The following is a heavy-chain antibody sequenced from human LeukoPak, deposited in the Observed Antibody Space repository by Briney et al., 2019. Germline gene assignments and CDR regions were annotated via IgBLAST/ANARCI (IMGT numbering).Heavy chain of an antibody. D-gene: IGHD1-14*01. J-gene: IGHJ3*02. CDR1: GGSISKYY. Sequence: SQTLSLTCTVPGGSISKYYWSCIRQPADKGLEWIGRIHTSGTTHYNPSLKSRVTLSVDTSTNQFSLRLTSLTATDTAVYYCARLHLPAHEGAFDIWGRGTLVTVSS. CDR2: IHTSGTT. CDR3: ARLHLPAHEGAFDI. V-gene: IGHV4-4*07.